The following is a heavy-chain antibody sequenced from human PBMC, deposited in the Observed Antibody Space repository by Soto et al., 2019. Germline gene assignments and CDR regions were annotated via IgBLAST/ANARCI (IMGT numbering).Heavy chain of an antibody. Sequence: EVQLLESGGGLVQPGGSLRLSCAASGFTFSSYAMSWVRQAPGKGLEWVSAISSSGGSTYYADSVKGRFTIPRDTSKNTLYLQMNSLRAEDTAVYYCAKILRVGWLADAFDIWGQGTMVTVSS. D-gene: IGHD6-19*01. V-gene: IGHV3-23*01. J-gene: IGHJ3*02. CDR1: GFTFSSYA. CDR3: AKILRVGWLADAFDI. CDR2: ISSSGGST.